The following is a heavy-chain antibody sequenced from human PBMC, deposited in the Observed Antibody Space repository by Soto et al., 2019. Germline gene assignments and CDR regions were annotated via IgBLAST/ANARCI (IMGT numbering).Heavy chain of an antibody. Sequence: PSETLSLTCTVSGGSISSSSYYWGWIRQPPGKGLEWIGSIYYSGSTYYNPSLKSRVTISVDTSKNQFSLKLSSVTAADTAVYYCANSLWLNYFDYWGQGTLVTVSS. V-gene: IGHV4-39*01. D-gene: IGHD3-10*01. CDR3: ANSLWLNYFDY. CDR1: GGSISSSSYY. J-gene: IGHJ4*02. CDR2: IYYSGST.